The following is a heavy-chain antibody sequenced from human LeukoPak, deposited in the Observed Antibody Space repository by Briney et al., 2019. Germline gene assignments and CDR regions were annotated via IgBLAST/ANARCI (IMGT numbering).Heavy chain of an antibody. CDR1: GVSINRGGYY. CDR3: ARGSQTFDP. J-gene: IGHJ5*02. V-gene: IGHV4-31*03. Sequence: TQSLSRTVYGVSINRGGYYWSWIRQQPEKGLEWIGYIYYSGRTYYNPSLKSRVTISVDTSKNQLSLKLSSVTAADTAVYYCARGSQTFDPWGQGTLVTVSS. CDR2: IYYSGRT.